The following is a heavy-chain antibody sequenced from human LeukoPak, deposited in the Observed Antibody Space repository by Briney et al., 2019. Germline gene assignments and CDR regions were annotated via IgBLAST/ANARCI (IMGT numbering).Heavy chain of an antibody. CDR2: ISNDGNNK. J-gene: IGHJ6*02. V-gene: IGHV3-30*18. CDR1: GFTFSSYG. Sequence: GRSLRLSCAASGFTFSSYGMHWVRQPPGKGLEWVALISNDGNNKYYADSVKGRFTISRDNSKNTLYLQMNSLRAEDTAVYFCAKRVHYGMDVWGQGTTVTVSS. CDR3: AKRVHYGMDV.